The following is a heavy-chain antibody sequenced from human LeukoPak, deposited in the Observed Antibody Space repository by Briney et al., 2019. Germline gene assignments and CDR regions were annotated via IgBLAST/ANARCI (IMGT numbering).Heavy chain of an antibody. CDR3: ARDKGGGSYYYYYYYGMDV. CDR1: GYTFTSYY. J-gene: IGHJ6*02. Sequence: ASVKASCKASGYTFTSYYMHWVRQAPGQGLEWMGIINPSGGSTSYAQKFQGRVTMTRDTSTSTVYMELSSLRSEDTAVYYCARDKGGGSYYYYYYYGMDVWGQGTTVTVSS. CDR2: INPSGGST. V-gene: IGHV1-46*01. D-gene: IGHD1-26*01.